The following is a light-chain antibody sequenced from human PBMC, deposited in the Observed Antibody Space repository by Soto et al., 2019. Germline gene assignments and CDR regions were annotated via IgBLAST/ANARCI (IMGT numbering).Light chain of an antibody. CDR1: SSDVGGYNF. V-gene: IGLV2-14*01. Sequence: QSALTQPRSVSGSPGQSVTISCAGTSSDVGGYNFVSWYQQHPGKAPKLMIFEVGNRPSGVSDRFSGSKSGITASLTISGLQAEDEADYYCTSYTSSGTLVFGGGTKLTVL. CDR2: EVG. J-gene: IGLJ2*01. CDR3: TSYTSSGTLV.